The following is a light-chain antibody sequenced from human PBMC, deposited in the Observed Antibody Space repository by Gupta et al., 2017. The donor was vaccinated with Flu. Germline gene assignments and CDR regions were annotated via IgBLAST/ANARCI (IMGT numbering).Light chain of an antibody. CDR1: QEISNY. Sequence: IQMTHSPSSLSASVGDRVTITCQVSQEISNYLNWYQQKPGKVPKLLIYDASNLETGVPSRFSGSGSGTDFTFTISSLQPEDVATYYCQQDDNVPLTFGGGTKVEIK. J-gene: IGKJ4*01. CDR3: QQDDNVPLT. V-gene: IGKV1-33*01. CDR2: DAS.